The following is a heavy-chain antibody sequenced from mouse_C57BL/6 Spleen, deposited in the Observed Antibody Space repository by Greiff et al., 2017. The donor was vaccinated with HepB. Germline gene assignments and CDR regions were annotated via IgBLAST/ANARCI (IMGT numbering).Heavy chain of an antibody. CDR2: INPNNGGT. CDR1: GYTFTDYY. D-gene: IGHD2-4*01. Sequence: VQLQQSGPELVKPGASVKISCKASGYTFTDYYMNWVKQSHGKSLEWIGDINPNNGGTSYNQKFKGKATLTVDKSSSTAYMELRSLTSEDSAVYYCARPLDYDVAWFAYWGQGTLVTVSA. V-gene: IGHV1-26*01. CDR3: ARPLDYDVAWFAY. J-gene: IGHJ3*01.